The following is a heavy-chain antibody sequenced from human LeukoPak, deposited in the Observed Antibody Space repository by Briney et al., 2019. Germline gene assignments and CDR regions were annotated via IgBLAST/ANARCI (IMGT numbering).Heavy chain of an antibody. CDR2: IGGSDGST. V-gene: IGHV3-23*01. CDR3: AKVATWTKFDY. CDR1: GFSFSSYA. Sequence: GGSLRLSCAASGFSFSSYAMTWVRQSPGKGLEWVSSIGGSDGSTYYADSVKGRFTISGDNSKNTLYLQMNSLRVEDTAVYYCAKVATWTKFDYWGQGTLVTVSS. D-gene: IGHD3/OR15-3a*01. J-gene: IGHJ4*02.